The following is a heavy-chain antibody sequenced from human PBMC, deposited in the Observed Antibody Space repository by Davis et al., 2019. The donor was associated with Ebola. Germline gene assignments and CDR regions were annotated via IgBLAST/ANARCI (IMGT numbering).Heavy chain of an antibody. Sequence: MPSETLSLTCAVYGGSFSGYYWSWIRQPPGKGLEWIGEINHSGSTNYNPSLKSRVTISVDTSKNQFSLKLSSVTAADTAVYYCARGWDIVLMVYATGYYGMDVWGKGTTVTVSS. V-gene: IGHV4-34*01. CDR2: INHSGST. CDR1: GGSFSGYY. CDR3: ARGWDIVLMVYATGYYGMDV. J-gene: IGHJ6*04. D-gene: IGHD2-8*01.